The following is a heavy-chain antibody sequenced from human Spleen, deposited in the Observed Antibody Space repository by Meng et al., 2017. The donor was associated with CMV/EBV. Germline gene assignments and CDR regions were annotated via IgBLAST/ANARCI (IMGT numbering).Heavy chain of an antibody. V-gene: IGHV3-23*01. CDR2: ISGSGGHT. CDR1: GFTFSSYA. D-gene: IGHD3-22*01. CDR3: AKISSSGYFSSYYAFDF. Sequence: GESLKISCAASGFTFSSYAMSWVRQAPGKGLEWISTISGSGGHTYYADSVKGRFTISRDNSKNTVYLQMNSLRAEDTALYFCAKISSSGYFSSYYAFDFWGQGTMVTVSS. J-gene: IGHJ3*01.